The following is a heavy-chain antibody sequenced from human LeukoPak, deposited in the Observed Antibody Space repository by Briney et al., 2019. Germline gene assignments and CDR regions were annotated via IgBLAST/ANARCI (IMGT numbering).Heavy chain of an antibody. D-gene: IGHD2-2*01. J-gene: IGHJ5*02. CDR3: ARVGVVVPAARAWFDP. Sequence: SETLSLTCSVYGGSLSGYYWSWIRQPPREGLEWIGEINHSGSTNYNPSLKSRVTISVDTSKNQFSLKLSSVTAADTAVYYCARVGVVVPAARAWFDPWGQGTLVTVSS. CDR1: GGSLSGYY. V-gene: IGHV4-34*01. CDR2: INHSGST.